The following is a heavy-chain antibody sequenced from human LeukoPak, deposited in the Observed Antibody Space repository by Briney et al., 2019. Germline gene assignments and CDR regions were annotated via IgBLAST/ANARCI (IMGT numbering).Heavy chain of an antibody. CDR2: IKTKQDGGTT. D-gene: IGHD2-15*01. CDR1: GFTFGNAW. CDR3: TAIREYCDSAGCYSPYFYYYMDV. Sequence: PGGSLRLACAASGFTFGNAWMNWVRQAPGKGLEWVGRIKTKQDGGTTAYATPVKGRFTISRYDSRNTLYLQMNSLRTDDTAIYYCTAIREYCDSAGCYSPYFYYYMDVWGKGTTVAVSS. V-gene: IGHV3-15*07. J-gene: IGHJ6*03.